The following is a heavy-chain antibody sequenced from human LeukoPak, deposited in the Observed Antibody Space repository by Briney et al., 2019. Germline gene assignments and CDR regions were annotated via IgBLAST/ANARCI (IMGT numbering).Heavy chain of an antibody. CDR2: IDTDGSTT. CDR3: ARTRGNAFDI. V-gene: IGHV3-74*01. J-gene: IGHJ3*02. CDR1: RFTFSNYW. Sequence: GGSLRLSCAASRFTFSNYWMHWVRQAPGKGLVWVSRIDTDGSTTRYADSVKGRFTISRDNAENTLYLQMDSLRAEDTALYYCARTRGNAFDIWGQGTMVTVSS. D-gene: IGHD3-10*01.